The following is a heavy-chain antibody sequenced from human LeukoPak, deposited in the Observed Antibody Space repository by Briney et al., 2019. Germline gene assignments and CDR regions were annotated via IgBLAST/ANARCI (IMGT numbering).Heavy chain of an antibody. V-gene: IGHV1-2*02. CDR1: GYTFIDYY. CDR2: INPNSGGT. Sequence: ASVKVSCKASGYTFIDYYMHWVRQAPGQGLEWMGWINPNSGGTNYAQKFQGRVTMTRDTSISTAYMELSRLRSDDTAVYYCASGERVVTAIPGYYFDYWGQGTLVTVSS. J-gene: IGHJ4*02. CDR3: ASGERVVTAIPGYYFDY. D-gene: IGHD2-21*02.